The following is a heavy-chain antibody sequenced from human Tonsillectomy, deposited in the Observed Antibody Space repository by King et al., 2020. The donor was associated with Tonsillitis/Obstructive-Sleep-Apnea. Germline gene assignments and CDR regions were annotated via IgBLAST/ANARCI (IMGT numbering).Heavy chain of an antibody. CDR1: GYTFISYT. D-gene: IGHD6-19*01. J-gene: IGHJ4*02. Sequence: VQLVESGSELKKPGASVNVSCTASGYTFISYTINWVRQAPGQGLEWMGWINTKTGNPTYAQGFTGRLVFSLDTSVSTAYLQISSLKAEDTAVYYCARESSSGWSGNDCWGQGTLVTVSS. CDR3: ARESSSGWSGNDC. V-gene: IGHV7-4-1*02. CDR2: INTKTGNP.